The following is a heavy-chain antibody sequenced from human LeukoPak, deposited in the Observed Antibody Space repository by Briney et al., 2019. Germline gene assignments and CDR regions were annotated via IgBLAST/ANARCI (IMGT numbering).Heavy chain of an antibody. D-gene: IGHD1-26*01. Sequence: PGGSLRLSCAASGFIFSDYAMNWVRQAPGKGLEWVSVVGGDDATYYKDSVKGRFTISRDNSKNTLYLQMNSLRPEDTAVYYCARGFEADSGSYLVDYWGQGTLVTVSS. CDR2: VGGDDAT. V-gene: IGHV3-23*01. J-gene: IGHJ4*02. CDR3: ARGFEADSGSYLVDY. CDR1: GFIFSDYA.